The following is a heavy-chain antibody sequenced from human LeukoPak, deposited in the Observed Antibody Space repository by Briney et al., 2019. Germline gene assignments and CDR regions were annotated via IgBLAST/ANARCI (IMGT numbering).Heavy chain of an antibody. CDR3: ARDLGPTVTTSRDY. J-gene: IGHJ4*02. V-gene: IGHV1-2*06. CDR2: INPNSGGT. CDR1: GYTFTGYY. D-gene: IGHD4-11*01. Sequence: PRASVKVSCKASGYTFTGYYMHWVRQAPAQGLEWMGRINPNSGGTNYAQKFQGRVTMTRDTSISTAYMELSRLRSDDTAVYYCARDLGPTVTTSRDYWGQGTLVTVSS.